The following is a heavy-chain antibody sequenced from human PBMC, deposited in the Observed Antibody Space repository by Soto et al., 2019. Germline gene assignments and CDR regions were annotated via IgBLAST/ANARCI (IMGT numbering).Heavy chain of an antibody. Sequence: EVQLVESGGGLVQPGRSLRLSCAASGFTFDDYAMHWVRQAPGKGLEWVSGISWNSGSIGYADSVKGRFTISRDNAXNXXYLQMNSLRAEDTALYYCAKDSYSGSYRSPHDLGYWGQGTLVTVSS. D-gene: IGHD1-26*01. CDR3: AKDSYSGSYRSPHDLGY. V-gene: IGHV3-9*01. J-gene: IGHJ4*02. CDR1: GFTFDDYA. CDR2: ISWNSGSI.